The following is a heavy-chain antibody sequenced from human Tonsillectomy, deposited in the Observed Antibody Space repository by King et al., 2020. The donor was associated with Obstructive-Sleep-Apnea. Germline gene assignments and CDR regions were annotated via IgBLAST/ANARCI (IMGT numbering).Heavy chain of an antibody. CDR1: GGSISSGDYY. CDR2: IYYSGST. D-gene: IGHD6-13*01. CDR3: ARGRSSSWYGEERTEDVDY. Sequence: QLQESGPGLVKPSQTLSLTCTVSGGSISSGDYYWSWIRQPPGQGLEWIGYIYYSGSTYYNPSLKSRVTISVDTSKNQFSLKLSSVTAADTAVYYCARGRSSSWYGEERTEDVDYWGQGTLVTVSS. J-gene: IGHJ4*02. V-gene: IGHV4-30-4*01.